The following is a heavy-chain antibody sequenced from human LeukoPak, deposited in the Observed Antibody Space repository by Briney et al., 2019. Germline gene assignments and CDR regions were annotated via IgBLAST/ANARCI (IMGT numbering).Heavy chain of an antibody. CDR2: INPNSGGT. D-gene: IGHD1-26*01. J-gene: IGHJ3*02. Sequence: ASVKVSCKASGYTFSGYYMHWVRQAPGQGLEWMGWINPNSGGTNFAQKFQGRVTMTRDTSISTAYMEMSRLRSDDTAVYYCARPVGVGATGDDAFDIWGQGTMVTVSS. CDR3: ARPVGVGATGDDAFDI. V-gene: IGHV1-2*02. CDR1: GYTFSGYY.